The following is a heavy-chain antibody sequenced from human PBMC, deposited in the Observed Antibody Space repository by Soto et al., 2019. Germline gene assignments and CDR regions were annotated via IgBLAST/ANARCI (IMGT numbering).Heavy chain of an antibody. D-gene: IGHD3-22*01. V-gene: IGHV1-69*01. J-gene: IGHJ6*02. Sequence: QVQLVQSGAEVKKPGSSVKVSCKASGGTFSSYAISWVRQAPGQGLEWMGGIIPIFGSANYAQKFQGRVTITADESPSTAYMDLSSLRSEDTAVYYCARDLKRYYDSSGYGYYYYGMDVWGQGTTVTVSS. CDR3: ARDLKRYYDSSGYGYYYYGMDV. CDR1: GGTFSSYA. CDR2: IIPIFGSA.